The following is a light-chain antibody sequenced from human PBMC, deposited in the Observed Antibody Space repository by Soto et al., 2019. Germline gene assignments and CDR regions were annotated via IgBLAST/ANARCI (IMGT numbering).Light chain of an antibody. CDR1: QSVSSS. Sequence: EIVLTQSPGTLSLSPGQRATLSCRASQSVSSSSLAWYQQRPGQTPRLLIYGASTRATGIPARFSGSGSGTEFTLTISSLQSEDFAVYDGQQYKNWPPWTFCQGTKVDIK. CDR3: QQYKNWPPWT. CDR2: GAS. V-gene: IGKV3-15*01. J-gene: IGKJ1*01.